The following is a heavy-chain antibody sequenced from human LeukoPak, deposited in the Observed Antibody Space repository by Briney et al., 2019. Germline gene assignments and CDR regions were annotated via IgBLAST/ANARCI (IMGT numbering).Heavy chain of an antibody. CDR2: ISSDGSIT. V-gene: IGHV3-74*01. J-gene: IGHJ4*02. Sequence: GGSLRLSCAASGFTFSTYWMHWVRQAPGKGLVWVSRISSDGSITGYADSVKGRFTISRDNAKNTLYLQMNSLRAEDTAVYYCARHLNYYLDYWGPGTLVTVSS. CDR1: GFTFSTYW. D-gene: IGHD3-10*01. CDR3: ARHLNYYLDY.